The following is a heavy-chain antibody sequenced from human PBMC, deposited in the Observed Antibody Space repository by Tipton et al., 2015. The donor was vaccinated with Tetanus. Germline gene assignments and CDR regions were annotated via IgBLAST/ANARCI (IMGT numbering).Heavy chain of an antibody. CDR1: GFLFTTYT. V-gene: IGHV3-73*01. D-gene: IGHD5-12*01. CDR3: ARMGYISDTRGNSLLAKIGSDF. Sequence: SLRLSCTTSGFLFTTYTMHWVRQAPGKGLEWVGRVRTTTNSYATESGASVKGRFTISRDNAKTSVYLQMNSLRAEDTALYYCARMGYISDTRGNSLLAKIGSDFWGQGTFVTVSS. CDR2: VRTTTNSYAT. J-gene: IGHJ4*02.